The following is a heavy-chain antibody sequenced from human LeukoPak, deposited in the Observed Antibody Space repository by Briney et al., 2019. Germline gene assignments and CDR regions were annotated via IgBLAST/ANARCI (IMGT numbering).Heavy chain of an antibody. V-gene: IGHV4-34*01. Sequence: PSETLSLTCAVYGGSFSGYYWSWIRQPPGKGLEWIGYIYHSGSTYYNPSLKSRVTISVDRSKNQFSLKLSSVTAADTAVYYCTSVEMATISFDYWGQGTLVTVSS. CDR3: TSVEMATISFDY. D-gene: IGHD5-24*01. J-gene: IGHJ4*02. CDR2: IYHSGST. CDR1: GGSFSGYY.